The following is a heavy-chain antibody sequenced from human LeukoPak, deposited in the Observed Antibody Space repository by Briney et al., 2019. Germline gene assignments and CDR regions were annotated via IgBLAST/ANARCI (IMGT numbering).Heavy chain of an antibody. CDR1: GFIFSDYV. CDR3: ARRDIVVIVSASDY. CDR2: ITASGDRT. V-gene: IGHV3-23*01. J-gene: IGHJ4*02. Sequence: PGGSLRLSCTASGFIFSDYVMIWVRQAPGKGLEWVSGITASGDRTYYGDSVKGWFTVSRDNSKNTVYLQMNSLRVDDTAVYYCARRDIVVIVSASDYWGQGTLVTVSS. D-gene: IGHD2-15*01.